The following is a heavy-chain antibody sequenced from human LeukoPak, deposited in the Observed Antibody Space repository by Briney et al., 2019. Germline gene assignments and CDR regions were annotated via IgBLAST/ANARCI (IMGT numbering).Heavy chain of an antibody. CDR2: ISYDGSDR. CDR1: GFTFSTYG. V-gene: IGHV3-30*18. CDR3: AKDHIMITFVYYFDY. J-gene: IGHJ4*02. Sequence: GGSLRLSCVASGFTFSTYGMHWVRQAPGKGLEWVPVISYDGSDRYYADSVKGRFTVSRDNSKNTLYLQMNSLRAEDTAVYYCAKDHIMITFVYYFDYWGQGTLVTVSS. D-gene: IGHD3-16*01.